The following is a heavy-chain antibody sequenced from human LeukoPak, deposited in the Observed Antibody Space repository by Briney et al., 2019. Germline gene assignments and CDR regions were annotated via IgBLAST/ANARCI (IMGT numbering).Heavy chain of an antibody. CDR3: AKDNSHWLFDY. J-gene: IGHJ4*02. V-gene: IGHV3-30*18. CDR1: GFTVSSNY. D-gene: IGHD1-1*01. Sequence: GGSLRLSCAASGFTVSSNYMSWVRQAPGKGLEWVAVISSTGNIKNFVDSVKGRFTISRDNSKNTLYLQMNTLRAEDTSFYYCAKDNSHWLFDYWGRGTLVTVSS. CDR2: ISSTGNIK.